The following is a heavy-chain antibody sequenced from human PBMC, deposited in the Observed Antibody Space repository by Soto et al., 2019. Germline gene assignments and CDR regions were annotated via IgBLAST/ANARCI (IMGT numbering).Heavy chain of an antibody. CDR3: ARTPPWSGYDYSPGAGPDY. D-gene: IGHD5-12*01. CDR2: IYYSGST. CDR1: GGSISSGGNY. V-gene: IGHV4-31*03. J-gene: IGHJ4*02. Sequence: KTSETLSLTCTVSGGSISSGGNYWSWIRQHPGKGLEWIRYIYYSGSTYYNPSLKSRVTISVDTSKNQVSLKLSSVTAADTAVYYCARTPPWSGYDYSPGAGPDYWGQGTLVTVSS.